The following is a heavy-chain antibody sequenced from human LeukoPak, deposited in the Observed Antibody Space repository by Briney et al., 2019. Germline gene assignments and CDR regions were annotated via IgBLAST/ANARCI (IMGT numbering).Heavy chain of an antibody. D-gene: IGHD3-22*01. V-gene: IGHV3-7*01. J-gene: IGHJ4*02. CDR2: IKEDGSEE. CDR1: GFTFSSYW. Sequence: GGSLRLSCAASGFTFSSYWMYWVRQAPGKGLEWVANIKEDGSEEYYVESVKGRFSVSRDNAKNSLYLQMNSLRAEDTAVYYSARDVYSSGYYGQNWGQGILVTVSS. CDR3: ARDVYSSGYYGQN.